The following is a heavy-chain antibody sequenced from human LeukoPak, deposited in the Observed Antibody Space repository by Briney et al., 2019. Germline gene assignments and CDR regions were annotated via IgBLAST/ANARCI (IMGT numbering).Heavy chain of an antibody. Sequence: SETLSLTCTVSGGSISSSSYYWGWIRQPPGKGLEWIGSIYYSGSTYYNPSLKSRVTISVDTSKNQFSLKLSSVTAADTAVYYCAREESITMVRGVGTIDYWGQGTLVTVFS. V-gene: IGHV4-39*02. CDR1: GGSISSSSYY. CDR2: IYYSGST. CDR3: AREESITMVRGVGTIDY. D-gene: IGHD3-10*01. J-gene: IGHJ4*02.